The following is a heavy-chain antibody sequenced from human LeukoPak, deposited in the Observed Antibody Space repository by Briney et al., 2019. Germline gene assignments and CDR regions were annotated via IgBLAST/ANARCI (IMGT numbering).Heavy chain of an antibody. J-gene: IGHJ4*02. Sequence: PGGSLRLSCAASGFTFSSYSMNWVRQAPGKGLEWVSYISSSSSTIYYADSVKGRFTISRDNAKNSLYLQMNSLRAEDTAVYYCARDLSLYSSGDDYWGQGTLVTVSS. V-gene: IGHV3-48*01. CDR2: ISSSSSTI. CDR1: GFTFSSYS. D-gene: IGHD6-19*01. CDR3: ARDLSLYSSGDDY.